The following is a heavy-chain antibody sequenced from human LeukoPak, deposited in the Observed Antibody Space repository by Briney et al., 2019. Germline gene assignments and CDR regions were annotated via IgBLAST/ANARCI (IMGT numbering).Heavy chain of an antibody. J-gene: IGHJ6*02. CDR2: IIPILGIA. Sequence: SVKVSCKASGGTFSSYTISWVRQAPGQGLEWMGRIIPILGIANYAQKFQGRVTITADKSTSTAYMELSSLRSEDTAVYYCARGPYYYDSSGTYYCGMDVWGQGTTVTVSS. CDR3: ARGPYYYDSSGTYYCGMDV. D-gene: IGHD3-22*01. V-gene: IGHV1-69*02. CDR1: GGTFSSYT.